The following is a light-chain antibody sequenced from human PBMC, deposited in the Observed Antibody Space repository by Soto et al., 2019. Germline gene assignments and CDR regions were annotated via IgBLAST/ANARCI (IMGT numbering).Light chain of an antibody. CDR2: DVS. Sequence: QSALTQPRSVSGSPGQSVTISCTGTSSDVGGYNYVSWYQQHPGKAPKFMIYDVSKRLSGVPDRFSGSKSGNTASLTISGLQAEDEADYYCCSYAGSYSYVFGTGTKLTVL. J-gene: IGLJ1*01. V-gene: IGLV2-11*01. CDR3: CSYAGSYSYV. CDR1: SSDVGGYNY.